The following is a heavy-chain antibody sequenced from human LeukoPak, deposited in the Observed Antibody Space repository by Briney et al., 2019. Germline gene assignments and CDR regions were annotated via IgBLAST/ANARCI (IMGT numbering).Heavy chain of an antibody. Sequence: GGSLRLSCETSGFTFSSYEMNWVRQAPGKGLEWVSYISSSGSTIYYADSVKGRFTISRDNAKNSLYLQMNSLRAEDTAVYYCAELGITMIGGVWGKGTTVTISS. CDR2: ISSSGSTI. V-gene: IGHV3-48*03. CDR3: AELGITMIGGV. J-gene: IGHJ6*04. CDR1: GFTFSSYE. D-gene: IGHD3-10*02.